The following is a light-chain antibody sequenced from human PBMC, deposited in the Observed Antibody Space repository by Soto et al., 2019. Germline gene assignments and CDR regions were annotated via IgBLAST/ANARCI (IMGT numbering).Light chain of an antibody. V-gene: IGLV2-14*01. CDR2: EVS. CDR1: SSDVGGSKY. Sequence: QSVLTQPASVSGSPGQSITISCSGTSSDVGGSKYVSWYQQHPGKAPKLMIFEVSNRPSGVSNRFSGSKSGNTASLTISGLQAEDEADYYCSSYTSTSTYVFGTGTKLTVL. CDR3: SSYTSTSTYV. J-gene: IGLJ1*01.